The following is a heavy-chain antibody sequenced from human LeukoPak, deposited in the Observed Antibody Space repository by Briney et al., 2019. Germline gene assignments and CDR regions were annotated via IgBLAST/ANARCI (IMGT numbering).Heavy chain of an antibody. CDR2: IWYDGSKK. CDR1: GFTFSSYA. J-gene: IGHJ4*02. Sequence: GGSLRLSCAASGFTFSSYAMSWVRQAPGKGLEWVAVIWYDGSKKYYADSVKGRFTISRDNSKNTLYLQMNSLRAEDTAVYYCARDLRLGYYDSSFPDYWGQGTLVTVSS. V-gene: IGHV3-33*08. CDR3: ARDLRLGYYDSSFPDY. D-gene: IGHD3-22*01.